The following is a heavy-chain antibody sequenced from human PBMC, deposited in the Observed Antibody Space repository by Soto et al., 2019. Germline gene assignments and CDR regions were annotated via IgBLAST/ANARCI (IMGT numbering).Heavy chain of an antibody. J-gene: IGHJ4*02. CDR2: INSDGSST. CDR3: ASHIAGNRDY. CDR1: GFTFSSYW. D-gene: IGHD5-12*01. V-gene: IGHV3-74*01. Sequence: EVQLVESGGGLVQPGGSLRLSCAASGFTFSSYWMHWVRQAPGKGLVWVSRINSDGSSTYYADSVKGRFTISRDTARNALYLQMHSPGAEDKAWYYCASHIAGNRDYWAQRTPVTVSS.